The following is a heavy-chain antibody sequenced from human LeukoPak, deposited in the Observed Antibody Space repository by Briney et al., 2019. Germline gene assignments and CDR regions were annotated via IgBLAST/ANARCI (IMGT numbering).Heavy chain of an antibody. D-gene: IGHD5-24*01. CDR3: ARDLGMATITSVDY. J-gene: IGHJ4*02. CDR1: GYTFNAYY. CDR2: INPNSGGS. V-gene: IGHV1-2*02. Sequence: ASVKVSCRTSGYTFNAYYMHWVRQAPGQGLEWMGWINPNSGGSNYAQKFQGRVTMTRDTSISTAYMELSRLRSDDTAVYYCARDLGMATITSVDYWGQGTLVTVSS.